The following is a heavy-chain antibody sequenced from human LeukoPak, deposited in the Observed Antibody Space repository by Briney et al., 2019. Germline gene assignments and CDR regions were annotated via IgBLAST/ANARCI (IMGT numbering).Heavy chain of an antibody. CDR3: ATNWNDDYYFDY. CDR2: IYYSGST. J-gene: IGHJ4*02. D-gene: IGHD1-1*01. Sequence: SQTLSLTCTVSGGSISSSSYYWGWLRQPPGKGLEWVGSIYYSGSTYYNPSLKSRVIISVATSKNQFCLRLSSVTAADTAVYYCATNWNDDYYFDYWGQGTLVTVSS. V-gene: IGHV4-39*07. CDR1: GGSISSSSYY.